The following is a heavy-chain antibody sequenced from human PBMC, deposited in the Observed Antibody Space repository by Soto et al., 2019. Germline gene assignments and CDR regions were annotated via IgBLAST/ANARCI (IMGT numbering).Heavy chain of an antibody. J-gene: IGHJ4*02. V-gene: IGHV4-34*01. Sequence: PSETLSLTCAVYGGSFSGYYWSWIRQPPGKGLEWIGEINHSGSTNYNPSLKSRVTISVDTSKNQFSLKLSSVTAADTAVYYCARGLTTVTTFGGFDYWGQGTLVTVSS. CDR1: GGSFSGYY. CDR3: ARGLTTVTTFGGFDY. CDR2: INHSGST. D-gene: IGHD4-17*01.